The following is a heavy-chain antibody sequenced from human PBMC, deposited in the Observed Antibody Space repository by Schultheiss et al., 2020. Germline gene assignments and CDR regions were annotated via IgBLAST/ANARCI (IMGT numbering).Heavy chain of an antibody. J-gene: IGHJ6*02. CDR2: ISTSSSQT. CDR1: GFTFSDYY. V-gene: IGHV3-11*05. CDR3: ARDGEYSSGWDYYYYYGMDV. Sequence: GGSLRLSCAASGFTFSDYYMMWIRQAPGKGLEWVSYISTSSSQTNYADSVKGRFTISRDNAKNSLYLQMNSLRAEDTAVYYCARDGEYSSGWDYYYYYGMDVWGQGTTVTVSS. D-gene: IGHD6-19*01.